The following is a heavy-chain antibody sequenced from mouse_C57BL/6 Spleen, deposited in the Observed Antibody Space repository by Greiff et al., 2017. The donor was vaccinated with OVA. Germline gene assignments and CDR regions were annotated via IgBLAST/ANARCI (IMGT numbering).Heavy chain of an antibody. J-gene: IGHJ1*03. CDR1: GYTFTSYW. V-gene: IGHV1-64*01. CDR2: IHPNSGST. CDR3: ARGDWDGGYFDV. Sequence: QVQLKQPGAELVKPGASVKLSCKASGYTFTSYWMHWVKQRPGQGLEWIGMIHPNSGSTNYNEKFKSKATLTVDKSSSTAYMQLSSLTSEDSAVYYCARGDWDGGYFDVWGTGTTVTVSS. D-gene: IGHD4-1*01.